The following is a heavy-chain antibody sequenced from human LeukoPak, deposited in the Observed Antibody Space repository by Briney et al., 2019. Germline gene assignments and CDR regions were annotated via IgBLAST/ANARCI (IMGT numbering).Heavy chain of an antibody. Sequence: SETLSLTCTVSGGSISSSSYYWGWIRQPPGKGLEWIGSIYYSGSTYYNPSLKSRVTISVDTSKNQFSLKLSSETAADTAVYYCARPNTMVRGVIITRGAFDIWGQGTMVTVSS. CDR3: ARPNTMVRGVIITRGAFDI. D-gene: IGHD3-10*01. J-gene: IGHJ3*02. CDR2: IYYSGST. V-gene: IGHV4-39*01. CDR1: GGSISSSSYY.